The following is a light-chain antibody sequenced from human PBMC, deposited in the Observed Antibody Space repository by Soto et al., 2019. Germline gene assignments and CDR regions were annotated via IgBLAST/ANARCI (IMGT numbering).Light chain of an antibody. V-gene: IGLV1-40*01. CDR2: GNT. J-gene: IGLJ3*02. CDR1: SSNIGAGYD. CDR3: QSFDRSLTAWV. Sequence: QSVLTQPPSVSGAPGQRVTISCTGSSSNIGAGYDVHWYQQLPGTAPTLLISGNTDRPSGVPDRFSGSKSGTSASLAITGLQTEDEADYYCQSFDRSLTAWVFGGGTKVTV.